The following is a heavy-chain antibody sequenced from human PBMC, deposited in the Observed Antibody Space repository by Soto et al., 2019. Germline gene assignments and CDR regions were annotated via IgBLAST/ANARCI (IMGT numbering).Heavy chain of an antibody. D-gene: IGHD1-7*01. CDR2: IYSGGST. CDR3: ARGTRGDWNYDFDY. Sequence: EVQLVETGGGLIQPGGSLRLSCAASGFSVSSTFMSWVRQAPGKGLEWVSVIYSGGSTYYADSVKGRFTISRDNSKNTLYLQMNSLRAEDTAVYYCARGTRGDWNYDFDYWGQGTLVTVSS. CDR1: GFSVSSTF. J-gene: IGHJ4*02. V-gene: IGHV3-53*02.